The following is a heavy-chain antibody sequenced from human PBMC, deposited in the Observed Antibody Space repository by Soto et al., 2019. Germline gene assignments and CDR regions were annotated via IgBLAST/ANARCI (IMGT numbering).Heavy chain of an antibody. CDR2: IMAYIGST. Sequence: QVQLVQSGAEVKKPGSSMKVSCKTSGGTLGTYDINWVRQAPGQGLEWMGGIMAYIGSTKYAQKFQGRVTITADTSIDTVYMELNSLTSEDTAVYYCARGGFSSSWRFDHWGQGTLVXVSS. J-gene: IGHJ4*02. CDR1: GGTLGTYD. CDR3: ARGGFSSSWRFDH. V-gene: IGHV1-69*06. D-gene: IGHD6-6*01.